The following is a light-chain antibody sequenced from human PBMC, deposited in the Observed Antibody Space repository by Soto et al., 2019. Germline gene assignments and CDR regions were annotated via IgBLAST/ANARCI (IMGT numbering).Light chain of an antibody. J-gene: IGKJ3*01. Sequence: DIQMTQSPSSLSASVGDRVTITRQASQDVRKYLSWYQQKARKAPKLLIYDASNLETGVPSRFSGSGSGTDFTFTISSLQPEDIATYYCQQRHNLPHTFGPGTKVDIK. CDR3: QQRHNLPHT. CDR1: QDVRKY. CDR2: DAS. V-gene: IGKV1-33*01.